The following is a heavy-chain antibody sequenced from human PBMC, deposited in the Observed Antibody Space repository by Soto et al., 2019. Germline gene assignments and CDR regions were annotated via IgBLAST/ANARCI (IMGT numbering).Heavy chain of an antibody. J-gene: IGHJ4*02. CDR3: AREDPQQLWFRPFDY. CDR1: GYTFTSYG. V-gene: IGHV1-18*04. D-gene: IGHD5-18*01. Sequence: ASVKVSCKASGYTFTSYGISWVRQAPGQGLEWMGWISAYNGNTNYARKLQGRVTMTTDTSTSTAYMELRSLRSDDTAVYYCAREDPQQLWFRPFDYWGQGTLVTVSS. CDR2: ISAYNGNT.